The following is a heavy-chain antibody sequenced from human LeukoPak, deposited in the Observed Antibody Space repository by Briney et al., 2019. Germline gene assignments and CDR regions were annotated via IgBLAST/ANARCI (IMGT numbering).Heavy chain of an antibody. CDR1: GFTVSSNY. V-gene: IGHV3-66*02. CDR2: IYSGGST. CDR3: AKGRSGSYLSYYFDY. J-gene: IGHJ4*02. Sequence: RAGGSLRLSCAASGFTVSSNYMSWVRQAPGKGLEWVSVIYSGGSTYYADSVKGRFTLSRDNSKNTLYLQMNSLRAEDTAVYYCAKGRSGSYLSYYFDYWGQGTLVTVSS. D-gene: IGHD1-26*01.